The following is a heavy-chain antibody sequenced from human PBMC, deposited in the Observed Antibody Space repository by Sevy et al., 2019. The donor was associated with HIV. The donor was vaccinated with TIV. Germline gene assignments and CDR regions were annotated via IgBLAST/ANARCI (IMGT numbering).Heavy chain of an antibody. Sequence: GGYLRLSCAASGFSLTTSDMHWVRQAPGKGLERVAYVRNDGSNKYYADSVRDRFTISRNSPKNTLYLQMNSLRDEDSAIYYCARGRKTTEQWLEELDYYYGLDVWGQGTTVTVSS. J-gene: IGHJ6*02. D-gene: IGHD2-8*01. CDR1: GFSLTTSD. CDR3: ARGRKTTEQWLEELDYYYGLDV. CDR2: VRNDGSNK. V-gene: IGHV3-30*02.